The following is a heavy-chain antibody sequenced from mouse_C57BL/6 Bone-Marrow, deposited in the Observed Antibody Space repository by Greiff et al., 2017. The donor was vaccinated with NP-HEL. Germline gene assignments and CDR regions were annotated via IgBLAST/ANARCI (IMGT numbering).Heavy chain of an antibody. CDR2: INPNNGGT. V-gene: IGHV1-26*01. CDR3: ARSVGTLYYEDY. Sequence: EVQLQQSGPELVKPGASVKISCKASGYTFTDYYMNWVKQSHGKSLEWIGDINPNNGGTSYNQKFKGKATLTVDKSSSTAYMELRSLTSEDSAVYYCARSVGTLYYEDYWGQGTTLTVSS. J-gene: IGHJ2*01. CDR1: GYTFTDYY. D-gene: IGHD2-4*01.